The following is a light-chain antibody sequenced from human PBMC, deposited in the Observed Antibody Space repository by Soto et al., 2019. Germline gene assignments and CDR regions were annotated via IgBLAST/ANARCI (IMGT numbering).Light chain of an antibody. CDR2: AAS. CDR3: LQHYNYPRT. Sequence: AIPMTQSPSSLSASVGDRVTITCRASQGIGNDLGWYQQKPGKAPKLLIYAASSLQSGVPPRFSGSGSGTDFTLTISSLQPEDFATYYCLQHYNYPRTFGQGTKVEIK. V-gene: IGKV1-6*01. J-gene: IGKJ1*01. CDR1: QGIGND.